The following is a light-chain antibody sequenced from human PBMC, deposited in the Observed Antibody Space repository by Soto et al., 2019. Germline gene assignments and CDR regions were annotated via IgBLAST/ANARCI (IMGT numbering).Light chain of an antibody. Sequence: DIQMTQSPSSLSASVGDRVTITCRASQSISSYLNWYQQKPGKAPKLLIYAASSLQSGVPSRFSGSGSGTDFTLTISSLQPEDFATYYCQQSYSTSFTLGQGTRLEIK. CDR1: QSISSY. V-gene: IGKV1-39*01. J-gene: IGKJ5*01. CDR2: AAS. CDR3: QQSYSTSFT.